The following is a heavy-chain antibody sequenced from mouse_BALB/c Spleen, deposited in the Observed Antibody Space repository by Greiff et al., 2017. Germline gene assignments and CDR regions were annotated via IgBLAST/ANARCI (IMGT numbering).Heavy chain of an antibody. J-gene: IGHJ4*01. Sequence: VQLQQSGAELARPGASVKMSCKASGYTFTSYTMHWVKQRPGQGLEWIGYINPSGGYTNYNQKFKDKATLTADKSSSTAYMQLSSLTSEDSAVYYCAREAVVGAMDDWGQGTSVTVSS. CDR2: INPSGGYT. CDR3: AREAVVGAMDD. CDR1: GYTFTSYT. V-gene: IGHV1-4*01. D-gene: IGHD1-1*01.